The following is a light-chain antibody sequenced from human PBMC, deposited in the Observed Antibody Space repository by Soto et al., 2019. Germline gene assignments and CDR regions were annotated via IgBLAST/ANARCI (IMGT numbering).Light chain of an antibody. CDR3: QQYGSSPLIT. CDR2: DAS. CDR1: QSVSSY. J-gene: IGKJ5*01. Sequence: EIVCTQAPATRSWCPGEIDTISCWASQSVSSYLAWYQHKPGQAPRLLIYDASNRATGIPDRFSGSGSGTDFTLTISRLEPEDFAVYYCQQYGSSPLITFGQGTRLEIK. V-gene: IGKV3-20*01.